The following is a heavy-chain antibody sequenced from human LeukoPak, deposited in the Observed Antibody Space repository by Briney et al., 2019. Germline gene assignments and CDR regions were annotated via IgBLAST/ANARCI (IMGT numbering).Heavy chain of an antibody. V-gene: IGHV3-11*03. Sequence: GGSLRLSCAAFGFTFSDYYMSWIRQAPGKGLEWVSYISSSSSYTNYADSVKGRFTISRDNAKNSLCLQMNSLRAEDTAVYYCARARGNCGGDCYPFDYWGQGTLVTVSS. CDR1: GFTFSDYY. J-gene: IGHJ4*02. CDR2: ISSSSSYT. CDR3: ARARGNCGGDCYPFDY. D-gene: IGHD2-21*02.